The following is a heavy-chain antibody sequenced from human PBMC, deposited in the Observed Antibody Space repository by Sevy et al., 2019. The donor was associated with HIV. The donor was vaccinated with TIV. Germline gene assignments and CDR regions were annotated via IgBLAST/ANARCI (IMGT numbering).Heavy chain of an antibody. V-gene: IGHV3-21*01. CDR1: AFIFSSYT. J-gene: IGHJ4*02. CDR2: VSSDRSHI. Sequence: GGSLRLSCAGSAFIFSSYTVNRVRQAPWKGLEWVASVSSDRSHIYYAESVRGRFTISRDNAKNSAFLQMDSLRVEDTAVYYCARARVDFDYWGPGTLVTVSS. CDR3: ARARVDFDY.